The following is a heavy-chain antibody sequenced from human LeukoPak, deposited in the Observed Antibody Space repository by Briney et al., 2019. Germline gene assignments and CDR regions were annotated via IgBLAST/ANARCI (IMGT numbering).Heavy chain of an antibody. J-gene: IGHJ4*02. CDR3: AREGEHSSGPFLDY. D-gene: IGHD3-22*01. CDR1: RDTFDSYS. V-gene: IGHV1-69*04. Sequence: GASVKVSCKASRDTFDSYSISWVRQAPGQGLEWMGRIIPTLGIANYAQKFQGRVTITADKSTSTAYMELSSLRSEDTAVYYCAREGEHSSGPFLDYWGQGTLVTVSS. CDR2: IIPTLGIA.